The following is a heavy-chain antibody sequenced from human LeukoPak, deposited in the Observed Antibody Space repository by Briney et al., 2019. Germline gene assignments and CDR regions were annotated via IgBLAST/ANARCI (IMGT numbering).Heavy chain of an antibody. CDR1: GGSISSYY. CDR2: IYYSGST. D-gene: IGHD5-18*01. J-gene: IGHJ4*02. CDR3: ARAGGKGYSYGYGTHFYFDY. V-gene: IGHV4-59*01. Sequence: SETLSLTCTVSGGSISSYYWSWIRQPPGKGLEWIGYIYYSGSTNYNPSLKSRVTISVDTSMNQCSLKLSSVTAADTAVYYCARAGGKGYSYGYGTHFYFDYWGQGTLVTVSS.